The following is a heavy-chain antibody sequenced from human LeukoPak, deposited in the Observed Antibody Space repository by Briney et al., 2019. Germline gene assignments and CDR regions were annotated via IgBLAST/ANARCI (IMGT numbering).Heavy chain of an antibody. CDR2: ISAYNGNT. CDR1: GYTFTSYS. D-gene: IGHD3-10*01. V-gene: IGHV1-18*01. Sequence: ASVKVSCKASGYTFTSYSISWVRQAPGQGLEWMGWISAYNGNTNYAQKLQGRVTMTTDTSTSTAYMELRSLRSDDTAVYYCARVDEYYYGSGSAFDYWGQGTLVTVSS. CDR3: ARVDEYYYGSGSAFDY. J-gene: IGHJ4*02.